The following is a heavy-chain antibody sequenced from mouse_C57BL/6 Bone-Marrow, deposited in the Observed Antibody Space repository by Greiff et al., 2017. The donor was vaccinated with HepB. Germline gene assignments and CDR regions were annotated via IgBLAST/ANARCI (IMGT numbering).Heavy chain of an antibody. J-gene: IGHJ1*03. CDR2: ISNFGYSI. CDR3: GRRRDGGYFDV. CDR1: GFTFSDYG. D-gene: IGHD2-3*01. V-gene: IGHV5-15*01. Sequence: EVKLVESGGGLVQPGGSLKLSCAASGFTFSDYGMAWVRQAPGKGLEWVAFISNFGYSIYYADTVTGRFTLSRENAKNTLYLELSSLRSEDTAMYYCGRRRDGGYFDVGGTGTTVTVTS.